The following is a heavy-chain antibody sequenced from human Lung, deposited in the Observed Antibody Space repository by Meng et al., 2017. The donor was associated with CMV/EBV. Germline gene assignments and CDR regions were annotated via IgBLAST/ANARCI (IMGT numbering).Heavy chain of an antibody. Sequence: SVKVSXKTSGGTFSPAICCVRQAPGHGLEWMGGFIPIFGKANYAQNVQGRVTISTDVSTSTTYMVLSSMSSEDTDVDYCSALHCSRTSCYAPASVDVWGQGNXVNGAS. CDR3: SALHCSRTSCYAPASVDV. CDR1: GGTFSPA. J-gene: IGHJ6*02. V-gene: IGHV1-69*05. CDR2: FIPIFGKA. D-gene: IGHD2-2*01.